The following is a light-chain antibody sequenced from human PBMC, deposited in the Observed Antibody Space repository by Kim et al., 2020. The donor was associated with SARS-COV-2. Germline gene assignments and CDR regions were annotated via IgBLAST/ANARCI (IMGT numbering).Light chain of an antibody. CDR3: QHANGFPWT. CDR2: GAS. Sequence: ASVGDRVAINWRASQSISVWVAWYQQRAGKAPKLLISGASNLQIGVPSRISGSGSGTVFTLTISSLQPEDVGTYYCQHANGFPWTFGQGTKVDIK. J-gene: IGKJ1*01. V-gene: IGKV1-12*01. CDR1: QSISVW.